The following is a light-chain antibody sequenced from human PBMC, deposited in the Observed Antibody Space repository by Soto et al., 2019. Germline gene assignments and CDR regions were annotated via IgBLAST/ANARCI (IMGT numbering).Light chain of an antibody. CDR2: AAS. Sequence: DIQMTQSPSSLAASVGDRVTISCRASQGISNYLAWYQQKPGKVPKLLIYAASTLQSGVSSRFTGGGSGTHFTLTISSLQPQDVATYYCQKYDWPPFTFGPGTKVDIK. CDR1: QGISNY. V-gene: IGKV1-27*01. J-gene: IGKJ3*01. CDR3: QKYDWPPFT.